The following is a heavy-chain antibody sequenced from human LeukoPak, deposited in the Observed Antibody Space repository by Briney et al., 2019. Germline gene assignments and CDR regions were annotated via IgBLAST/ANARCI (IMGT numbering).Heavy chain of an antibody. V-gene: IGHV3-7*03. Sequence: GGSLRLSCVASGFTISSYWMHWVRQAPGKGLEWVANIKQDGSEEYYVDSVKGRFTISRDNAKNSLYLQMNSLRAEDTAVYYCARRYSDYWGQGILVTVSS. CDR3: ARRYSDY. CDR2: IKQDGSEE. J-gene: IGHJ4*02. CDR1: GFTISSYW.